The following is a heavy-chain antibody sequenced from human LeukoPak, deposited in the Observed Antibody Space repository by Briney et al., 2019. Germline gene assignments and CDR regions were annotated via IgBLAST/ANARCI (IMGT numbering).Heavy chain of an antibody. CDR2: IYSGGST. D-gene: IGHD1-14*01. J-gene: IGHJ4*02. CDR1: GFILSQYG. V-gene: IGHV3-53*01. CDR3: ARARWYTLDS. Sequence: GGFLRLSCAASGFILSQYGFNWVRQTPWKGLEWVSLIYSGGSTYYADSVKGRFTIYRDNSKNTLYLQMNSLRAEDTAVYYCARARWYTLDSWGQGTLVTVSS.